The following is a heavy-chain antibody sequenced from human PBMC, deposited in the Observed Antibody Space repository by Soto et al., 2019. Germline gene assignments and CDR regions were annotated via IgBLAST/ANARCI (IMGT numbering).Heavy chain of an antibody. Sequence: EVQLVESGGGLVQPGGSLRLSCAASGFTFSDHYMDWVRQAPGKGLEWVGRTRNKAKGYTTEYAASFNDRFTISRDDSKNSLYLQMNSLQTEDTAVYYCARGATARTNYYYGLDAWGQGTTVTVSS. CDR3: ARGATARTNYYYGLDA. V-gene: IGHV3-72*01. J-gene: IGHJ6*02. D-gene: IGHD1-1*01. CDR2: TRNKAKGYTT. CDR1: GFTFSDHY.